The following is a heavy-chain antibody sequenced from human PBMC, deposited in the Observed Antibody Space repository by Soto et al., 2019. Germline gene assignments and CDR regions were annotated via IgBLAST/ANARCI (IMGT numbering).Heavy chain of an antibody. Sequence: QVQLVQSGAEVKKPGSSVKVSCKASGGTFSNYAISWVRQAPGQGLEWMGGIIPIFNTANYAQKFQGRVTITADKSTSKAYMELSSLRAEDTAVYDCARGLVVPAGIRYYYDGMDVWGQGTTVTVSS. CDR1: GGTFSNYA. CDR3: ARGLVVPAGIRYYYDGMDV. V-gene: IGHV1-69*06. CDR2: IIPIFNTA. D-gene: IGHD2-2*01. J-gene: IGHJ6*02.